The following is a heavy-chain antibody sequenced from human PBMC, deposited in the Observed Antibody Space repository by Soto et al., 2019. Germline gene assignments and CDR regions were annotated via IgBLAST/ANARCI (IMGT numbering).Heavy chain of an antibody. CDR1: GGSISSSNW. CDR3: ARYIVATRRLYCSGGSCPVIFDY. J-gene: IGHJ4*02. V-gene: IGHV4-4*02. CDR2: ICHSGST. Sequence: SETLSLTCAVSGGSISSSNWWSWVRQPPGKGLEWIGEICHSGSTNCNPSLKGRVTISVDKSKNQFSLRLIVVTAADTAVYYCARYIVATRRLYCSGGSCPVIFDYWGQGTLVTVSS. D-gene: IGHD2-15*01.